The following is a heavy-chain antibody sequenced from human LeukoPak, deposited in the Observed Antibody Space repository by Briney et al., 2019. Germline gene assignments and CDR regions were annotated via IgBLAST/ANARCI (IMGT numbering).Heavy chain of an antibody. D-gene: IGHD3-3*01. CDR1: GFTFSSYA. CDR2: ISGSGGST. Sequence: GGSLRLSCAASGFTFSSYAMSWVRQAPGKGLEWVSAISGSGGSTYYADSVKRRFTISRDNSKNTLYLQMNSLRAEDTAGYYSAKDWSAGPRGLLVFAYWGEGTLVTVSS. V-gene: IGHV3-23*01. J-gene: IGHJ4*02. CDR3: AKDWSAGPRGLLVFAY.